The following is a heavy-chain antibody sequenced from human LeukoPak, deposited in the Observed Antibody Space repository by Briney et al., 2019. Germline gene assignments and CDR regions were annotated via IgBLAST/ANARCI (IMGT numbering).Heavy chain of an antibody. D-gene: IGHD3-10*01. J-gene: IGHJ4*02. Sequence: SVKVSCKASGGTFSTYAISWVRQAPGQGLEWMGGIIPIFGTANYAQKFQGRVTITADESTSTAYMELSSLRSEDTAVYYCARVYEEAYGSGSYYLAFDYWGQGTLVTVSS. CDR3: ARVYEEAYGSGSYYLAFDY. CDR2: IIPIFGTA. CDR1: GGTFSTYA. V-gene: IGHV1-69*13.